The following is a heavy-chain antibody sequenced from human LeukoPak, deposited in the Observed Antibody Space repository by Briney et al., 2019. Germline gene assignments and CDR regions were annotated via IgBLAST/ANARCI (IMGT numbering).Heavy chain of an antibody. CDR1: GFTISTYG. CDR3: AKSVYHSGNY. J-gene: IGHJ4*02. V-gene: IGHV3-23*01. D-gene: IGHD3-10*01. CDR2: ISGGTT. Sequence: PGGSLRLSCAASGFTISTYGMSWVRQAPGKGLEWVSSISGGTTYYADSVKGRFTISRDNSKNTVSLQMNSLRAEDTAVYYCAKSVYHSGNYWGQGPLVTVSS.